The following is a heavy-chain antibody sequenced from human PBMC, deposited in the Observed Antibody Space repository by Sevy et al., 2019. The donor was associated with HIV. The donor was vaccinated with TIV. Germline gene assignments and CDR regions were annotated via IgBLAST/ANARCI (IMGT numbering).Heavy chain of an antibody. J-gene: IGHJ4*02. D-gene: IGHD3-3*01. CDR3: TTEPITIFGVVTLDY. V-gene: IGHV3-15*01. CDR2: IKSKTDGGTT. Sequence: GGSLRLSCAASGFTFSNAWMSWVRQAPGKGLEWVGRIKSKTDGGTTDYAAPVKGRFTISRDDSKNTRYLQMNSLKTEDTAVYYCTTEPITIFGVVTLDYWGQGTLVTVSS. CDR1: GFTFSNAW.